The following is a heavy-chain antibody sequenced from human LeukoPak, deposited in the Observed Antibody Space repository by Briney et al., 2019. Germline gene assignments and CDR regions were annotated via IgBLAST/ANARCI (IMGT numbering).Heavy chain of an antibody. J-gene: IGHJ4*02. CDR2: IIPIFGTA. CDR3: ARSDVGYSGYDRFDY. D-gene: IGHD5-12*01. Sequence: GASVKVSCKASGGSFSSYAISWVRQAPGQGLEWMGGIIPIFGTANYAQTFQGRVTITADKSTSTAYTKLSSLRSEDTAVYYCARSDVGYSGYDRFDYWGQGTLVTVSS. V-gene: IGHV1-69*06. CDR1: GGSFSSYA.